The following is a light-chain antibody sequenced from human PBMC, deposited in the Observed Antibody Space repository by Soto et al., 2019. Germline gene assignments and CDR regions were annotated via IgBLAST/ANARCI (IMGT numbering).Light chain of an antibody. J-gene: IGLJ2*01. CDR1: SGHSNYA. CDR3: QTWGADIHV. Sequence: QLVLTQSPSASASLGASVKLTCTLSSGHSNYAIAWHQQQPEKGPRYLMNLNSDGSHSKGDGIPDRFSGSSSGAERYLTISSLQSEDEADYYCQTWGADIHVFGGGTKLTVL. CDR2: LNSDGSH. V-gene: IGLV4-69*01.